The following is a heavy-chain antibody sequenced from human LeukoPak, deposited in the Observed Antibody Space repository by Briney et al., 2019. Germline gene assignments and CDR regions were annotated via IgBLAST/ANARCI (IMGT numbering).Heavy chain of an antibody. D-gene: IGHD5-18*01. CDR2: IRYDGSNK. Sequence: PGGSLRLSCAASGFTFSSYGMHWVRQAPGKGLEWVAFIRYDGSNKYYADSVKGRFTISRDNSKNTLYLQMNSLRAKDTAVYYCAKGIRGYSYYFDYWGQGTLVTVSS. CDR1: GFTFSSYG. CDR3: AKGIRGYSYYFDY. J-gene: IGHJ4*02. V-gene: IGHV3-30*02.